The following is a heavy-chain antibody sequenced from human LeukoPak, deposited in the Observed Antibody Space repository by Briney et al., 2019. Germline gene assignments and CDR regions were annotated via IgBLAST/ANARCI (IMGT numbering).Heavy chain of an antibody. CDR2: INPDSGGT. J-gene: IGHJ4*02. Sequence: GASVKVSCKASGYTFTAYYMHWVRQAPGQGLEWMGWINPDSGGTNYAQKFQGRVTMTRDTSINTAYMELSRLSSDDTAVYYCARDRYYYDSSGYYLSDYWGQGTLVTVSS. D-gene: IGHD3-22*01. V-gene: IGHV1-2*02. CDR1: GYTFTAYY. CDR3: ARDRYYYDSSGYYLSDY.